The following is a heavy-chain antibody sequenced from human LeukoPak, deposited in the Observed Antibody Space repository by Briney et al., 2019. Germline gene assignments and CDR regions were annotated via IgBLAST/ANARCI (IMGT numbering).Heavy chain of an antibody. CDR3: AKDAQRAFDYSNSLEH. Sequence: GTSLRLSCEASGFTFSHFGMHWVRQAPGKGVEWVAVIWSDATNQYYADSVKGRFTISSDNFKRTVSLEMNSLRVEDTAVYYCAKDAQRAFDYSNSLEHWGQGSLVIVSS. D-gene: IGHD4-11*01. CDR1: GFTFSHFG. CDR2: IWSDATNQ. V-gene: IGHV3-33*06. J-gene: IGHJ5*02.